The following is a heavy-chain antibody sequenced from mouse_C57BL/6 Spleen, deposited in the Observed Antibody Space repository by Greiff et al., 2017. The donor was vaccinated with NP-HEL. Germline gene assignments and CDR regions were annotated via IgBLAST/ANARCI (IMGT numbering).Heavy chain of an antibody. V-gene: IGHV1-26*01. D-gene: IGHD2-1*01. CDR3: ARDGNYSYAMDY. CDR2: INPDNGGT. J-gene: IGHJ4*01. Sequence: VQLQQSGPELVKPGASVKISCKASGYTFTDYYMNWVKQSHGQSLEWIGDINPDNGGTSYNQKFKGKATLTVDKSSSTAYMELRSLTSEDAAVYYCARDGNYSYAMDYWGKGTSVTASS. CDR1: GYTFTDYY.